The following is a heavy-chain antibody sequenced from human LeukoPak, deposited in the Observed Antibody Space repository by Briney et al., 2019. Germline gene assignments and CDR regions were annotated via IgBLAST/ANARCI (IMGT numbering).Heavy chain of an antibody. D-gene: IGHD2-15*01. CDR1: GYTFTGYY. V-gene: IGHV1-2*02. Sequence: ASVKVSCKASGYTFTGYYMHWVRQVPGQGLEWMGWINPNSGGTNYAQKFQGRVTMTRDTSMSTAYMELSRLRSDDTAVYYCAREMAGYCSGGSCSDLDYWGQGTLVTVSS. CDR3: AREMAGYCSGGSCSDLDY. J-gene: IGHJ4*02. CDR2: INPNSGGT.